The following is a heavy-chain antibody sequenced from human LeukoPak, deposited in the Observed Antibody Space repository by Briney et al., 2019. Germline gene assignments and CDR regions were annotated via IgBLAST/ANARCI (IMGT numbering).Heavy chain of an antibody. CDR3: ARDNRPCSGGSCYAGH. D-gene: IGHD2-15*01. Sequence: ASVKVSCKASGYTFTSYGISWVRQAPGQGLEWMGWISAYNGNTNYAQKLKGRVTMTTDTSTSTAYMELRSLRSDDTAVYYCARDNRPCSGGSCYAGHWGQGTLVTVSS. CDR1: GYTFTSYG. CDR2: ISAYNGNT. V-gene: IGHV1-18*01. J-gene: IGHJ4*02.